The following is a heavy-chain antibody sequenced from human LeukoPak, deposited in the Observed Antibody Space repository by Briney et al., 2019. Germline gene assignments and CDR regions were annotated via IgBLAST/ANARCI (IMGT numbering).Heavy chain of an antibody. J-gene: IGHJ4*02. CDR2: IYWDDDK. Sequence: SGPTLVNPTQTLTLTCTFSGFSLSTRGGGVGWIRQPPGKALEWLALIYWDDDKRYSPSLKSRLTLTKDTSKNQVVLTMTNMDPVDTATYYCAHTGYYDSSGSPIDYWGQGTLVTVSS. CDR3: AHTGYYDSSGSPIDY. CDR1: GFSLSTRGGG. V-gene: IGHV2-5*02. D-gene: IGHD3-22*01.